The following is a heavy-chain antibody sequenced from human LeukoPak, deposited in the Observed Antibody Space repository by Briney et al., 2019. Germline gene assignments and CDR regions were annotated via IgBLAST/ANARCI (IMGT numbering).Heavy chain of an antibody. CDR3: ARGLAVAGTANYYFDY. CDR1: GYTFTSYD. J-gene: IGHJ4*02. Sequence: ASVKVSCKASGYTFTSYDINWVRQATGQGLEWMGWMNPNSGNTDYAQKSQGRVTMTRSTSISTAYMELGSLRSEDTAVYYCARGLAVAGTANYYFDYWGQGTLVTVSS. V-gene: IGHV1-8*01. CDR2: MNPNSGNT. D-gene: IGHD6-19*01.